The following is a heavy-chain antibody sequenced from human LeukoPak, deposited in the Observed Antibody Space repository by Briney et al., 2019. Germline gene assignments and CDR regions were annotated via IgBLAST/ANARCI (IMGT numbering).Heavy chain of an antibody. CDR2: ISSSSSYI. V-gene: IGHV3-21*01. CDR1: GFTFSSYS. Sequence: GGSLRLSCAASGFTFSSYSMNWVRQAPGKGLEWVSSISSSSSYIYYADSVKGRFTISRDNAKNSLYLQMNSLRAEDTAVYYCARGQGYSSSRGRGSFDYWGQGTLVTVSS. J-gene: IGHJ4*02. CDR3: ARGQGYSSSRGRGSFDY. D-gene: IGHD6-6*01.